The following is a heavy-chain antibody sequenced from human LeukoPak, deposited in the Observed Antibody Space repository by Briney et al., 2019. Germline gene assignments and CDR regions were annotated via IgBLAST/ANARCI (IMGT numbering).Heavy chain of an antibody. V-gene: IGHV4-39*01. Sequence: TSETLSLTCTVSGGSISSSDYYWVWIRQPPGKGLEWIANIFYSGSTYYNPSLKSRVTISVDTSKNQFSLKLSSVTAADTAVYYCARGVWGSYRYTGSFDYWGQGTLVIVSS. CDR3: ARGVWGSYRYTGSFDY. CDR2: IFYSGST. J-gene: IGHJ4*02. CDR1: GGSISSSDYY. D-gene: IGHD3-16*02.